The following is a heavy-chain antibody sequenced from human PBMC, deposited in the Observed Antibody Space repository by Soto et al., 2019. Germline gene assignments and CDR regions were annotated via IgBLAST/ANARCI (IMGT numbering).Heavy chain of an antibody. CDR1: GFTFTSSA. V-gene: IGHV1-58*02. CDR3: AADTYYDILTGYYYYYGMDV. D-gene: IGHD3-9*01. CDR2: IVVGSGNT. Sequence: ASVKVSCKASGFTFTSSAMQWVRQARGQRLEWIGWIVVGSGNTNYAQKFQERVTITRDMSTSTAYMELSSLRSEDTAVYYCAADTYYDILTGYYYYYGMDVWGQGATVTVSS. J-gene: IGHJ6*02.